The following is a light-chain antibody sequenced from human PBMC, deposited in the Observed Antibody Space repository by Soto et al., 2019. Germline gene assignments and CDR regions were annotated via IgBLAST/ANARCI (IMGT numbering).Light chain of an antibody. Sequence: QSVLTQPPSASGTPGQRVTISCSGSSSNIGSNYVYWYQQLPGTAPKLLIYSNNQRPSGVPDRFSGSKSGTSASLAISGLRSEDEADYYCAAWDDSLSGLVYGTGTKVTV. CDR2: SNN. J-gene: IGLJ1*01. CDR1: SSNIGSNY. V-gene: IGLV1-47*02. CDR3: AAWDDSLSGLV.